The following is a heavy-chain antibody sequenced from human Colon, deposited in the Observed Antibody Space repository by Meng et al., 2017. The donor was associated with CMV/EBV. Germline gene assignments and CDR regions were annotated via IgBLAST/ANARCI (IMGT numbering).Heavy chain of an antibody. V-gene: IGHV1-69*08. J-gene: IGHJ5*02. CDR2: IIPILGIA. Sequence: VQLGAEVKKPGSSVKVSCKASGCTFSSYTISWVRQAPGQGLEWMGRIIPILGIANYAQKCQGRVTITADKSTSTAYMELSSLRSEDTAVYYCARDPHYYDSRGEFDPWGQGTLVTVSS. CDR1: GCTFSSYT. CDR3: ARDPHYYDSRGEFDP. D-gene: IGHD3-22*01.